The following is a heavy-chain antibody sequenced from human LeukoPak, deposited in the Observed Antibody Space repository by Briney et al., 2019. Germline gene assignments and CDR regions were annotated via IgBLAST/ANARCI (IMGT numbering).Heavy chain of an antibody. D-gene: IGHD4-11*01. V-gene: IGHV4-59*01. J-gene: IGHJ2*01. Sequence: SETLSLTCAVSGGSISSYYWSWVRQPPGKGLEWIGYIYYSGSTNYNPSLKRRVTISVDTSKNQFSLKLSSVTAADTAVYYCARGRYSDYGSYWYFDLWGRGTLVTVSS. CDR2: IYYSGST. CDR3: ARGRYSDYGSYWYFDL. CDR1: GGSISSYY.